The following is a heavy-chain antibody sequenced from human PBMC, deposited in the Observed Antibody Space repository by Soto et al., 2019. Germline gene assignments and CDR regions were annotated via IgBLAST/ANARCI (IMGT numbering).Heavy chain of an antibody. Sequence: ASVKVSCKASGYTFTSYDINWVRQATGQGLEWMGGVSPNSGNTGYAQKFQGRVTMTRNTSISTAYMELSSLRSDDTAVYYCARNLEAAAAQFWGQGTXVTVSS. D-gene: IGHD6-13*01. CDR3: ARNLEAAAAQF. J-gene: IGHJ4*02. V-gene: IGHV1-8*01. CDR1: GYTFTSYD. CDR2: VSPNSGNT.